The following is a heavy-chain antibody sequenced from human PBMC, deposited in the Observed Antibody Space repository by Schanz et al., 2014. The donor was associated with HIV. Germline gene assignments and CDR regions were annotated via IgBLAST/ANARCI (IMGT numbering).Heavy chain of an antibody. CDR2: ISYDGSNK. J-gene: IGHJ6*02. Sequence: QVQLVESGGGVVQPGRSPRLSCAASRFTFSNYGMHWVRQAPGKGLEWVAVISYDGSNKYYADSVKGRFTVSRDNAKNSLSLQMNSLRAEDTAVYYCARSPSYGMDVWGQGTTVTVSS. CDR3: ARSPSYGMDV. CDR1: RFTFSNYG. V-gene: IGHV3-30*03.